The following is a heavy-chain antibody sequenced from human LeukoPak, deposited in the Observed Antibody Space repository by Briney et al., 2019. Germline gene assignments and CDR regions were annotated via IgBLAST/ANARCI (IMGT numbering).Heavy chain of an antibody. J-gene: IGHJ4*02. D-gene: IGHD1-14*01. CDR1: GGSISSYY. V-gene: IGHV4-4*07. Sequence: SETLSLTCTVSGGSISSYYWSWIRQPAGKGLEWIGRIYTSGSTNYNPSLKSRVTMSVDTSKNQFSLQLNSVTPEDTAVYYCARAEPGTAGFDNWGQGTLVTVSS. CDR2: IYTSGST. CDR3: ARAEPGTAGFDN.